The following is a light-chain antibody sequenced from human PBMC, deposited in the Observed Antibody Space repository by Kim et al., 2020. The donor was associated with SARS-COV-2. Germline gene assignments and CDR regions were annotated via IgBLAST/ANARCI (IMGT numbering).Light chain of an antibody. V-gene: IGKV3-20*01. J-gene: IGKJ2*01. CDR3: QHYGTSPRIT. CDR1: QETDHSY. Sequence: SPGERATLTWKTKQETDHSYLAWYQQHPGQAPRLIIYGASNRATGVPDRFRGSGSGTDFTLTITGLETEDFAVYYCQHYGTSPRITFGQGTKLEI. CDR2: GAS.